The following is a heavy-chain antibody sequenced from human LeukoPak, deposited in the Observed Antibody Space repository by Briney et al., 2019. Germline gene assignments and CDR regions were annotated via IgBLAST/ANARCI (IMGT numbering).Heavy chain of an antibody. Sequence: GASVKVSCKASGYTFTGFYIHWVRQAPGQGPQWMGWINPNIGGTNYAQKFRGRVSLTRDTSTSTAYMELNSLRSDDTAVYYCARCGSGTDLYEYYFMDVWGKGTTVTVSS. D-gene: IGHD3-10*01. CDR3: ARCGSGTDLYEYYFMDV. V-gene: IGHV1-2*02. J-gene: IGHJ6*03. CDR1: GYTFTGFY. CDR2: INPNIGGT.